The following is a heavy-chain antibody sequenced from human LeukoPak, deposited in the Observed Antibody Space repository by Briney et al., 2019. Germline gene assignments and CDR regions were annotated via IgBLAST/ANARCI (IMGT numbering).Heavy chain of an antibody. CDR2: INPKSGGT. CDR3: ARSPSGWYGDY. Sequence: ASVKVSCKASGYTFTGYYMHWVRQAPGQGLEWMGRINPKSGGTSSARKFQGRVTVTRDTSISTVYMELSRLTSDDTAVYYCARSPSGWYGDYWGQGTLVTVSS. V-gene: IGHV1-2*06. D-gene: IGHD6-19*01. CDR1: GYTFTGYY. J-gene: IGHJ4*02.